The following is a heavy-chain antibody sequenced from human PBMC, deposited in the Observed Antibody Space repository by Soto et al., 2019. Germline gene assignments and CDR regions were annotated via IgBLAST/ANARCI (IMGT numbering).Heavy chain of an antibody. Sequence: QVQLQQWGAGLLKPSETLSLTCAVYGGSFSDDSWSWIRQPPGKGLEWIGEINHSGGTNYNPSLSSRVTISVDPPKKQFSLNLSSVTAADTAVYYCGRRPKAMVVPNFWGQGTLVTVSS. CDR2: INHSGGT. V-gene: IGHV4-34*02. D-gene: IGHD2-21*01. CDR3: GRRPKAMVVPNF. J-gene: IGHJ4*02. CDR1: GGSFSDDS.